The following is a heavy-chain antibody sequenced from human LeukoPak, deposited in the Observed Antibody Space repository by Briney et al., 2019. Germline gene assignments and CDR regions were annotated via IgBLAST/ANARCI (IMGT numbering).Heavy chain of an antibody. D-gene: IGHD7-27*01. J-gene: IGHJ5*01. CDR2: INPTGGGA. CDR1: ENTLSRYY. Sequence: ASVKVSCMASENTLSRYYMNWVRQAPGQGLEWMGIINPTGGGASYAQKFQGRVTMTIDTSTSTFYLELSSLTSQDTAVYYCARDGHGTSTWGWFDPWGQGTLVTVSS. CDR3: ARDGHGTSTWGWFDP. V-gene: IGHV1-46*01.